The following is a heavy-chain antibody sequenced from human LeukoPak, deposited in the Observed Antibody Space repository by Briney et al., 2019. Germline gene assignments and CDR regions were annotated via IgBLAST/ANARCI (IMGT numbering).Heavy chain of an antibody. Sequence: GGSLRLSCAASGFTFSGCAIHWVRQSSGKGLEWVGHIDKKDNFHTTAYAASVQGRFSISRDDSKNTAFLHMNSLKTEDMAPYYCTRDSGTYNWLDPWAREPWSPSPQ. CDR2: IDKKDNFHTT. J-gene: IGHJ5*02. V-gene: IGHV3-73*01. D-gene: IGHD1-26*01. CDR1: GFTFSGCA. CDR3: TRDSGTYNWLDP.